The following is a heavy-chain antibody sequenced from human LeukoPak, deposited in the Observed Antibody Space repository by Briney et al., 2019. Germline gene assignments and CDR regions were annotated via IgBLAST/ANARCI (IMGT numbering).Heavy chain of an antibody. CDR3: ARGLYSSYFYGMDV. J-gene: IGHJ6*02. CDR1: GYTFTSYD. Sequence: GASVKVSCKASGYTFTSYDINWVRQATGQGLEWMGWMNPNSGNTGYAQMFQGRVTTTRNTSISTAYMELSSLRSEDTAVYYCARGLYSSYFYGMDVWGQGTTVTVSS. CDR2: MNPNSGNT. D-gene: IGHD3-22*01. V-gene: IGHV1-8*01.